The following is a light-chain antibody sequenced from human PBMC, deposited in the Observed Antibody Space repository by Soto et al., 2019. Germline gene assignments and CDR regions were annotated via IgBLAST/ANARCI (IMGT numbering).Light chain of an antibody. CDR3: QQYDNFPT. J-gene: IGKJ5*01. CDR1: QGINNY. V-gene: IGKV1-33*01. CDR2: DAS. Sequence: DIQMTQSPSSLSASVGDRVTITCQASQGINNYLNWFQQKPGKAPKLLISDASNLQTGVPSRFSGSGSGTDFTLIISRLQPEDIATYYCQQYDNFPTFGQGTRLEIK.